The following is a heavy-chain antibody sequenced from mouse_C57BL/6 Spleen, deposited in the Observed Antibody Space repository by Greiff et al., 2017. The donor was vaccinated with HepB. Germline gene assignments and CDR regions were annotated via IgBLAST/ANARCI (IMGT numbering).Heavy chain of an antibody. Sequence: EVQLQQSGPVLVKPGASVKMSCKASGYTFTDYYMNWVKQSHGKSLEWIGVINPYNGGTSYNQKFKGKATLTVDKSSSTAYMELNSLTSEDSAVYYCARGGEIYDGYYFDYWGQGTTLTVSS. J-gene: IGHJ2*01. D-gene: IGHD2-3*01. CDR1: GYTFTDYY. CDR3: ARGGEIYDGYYFDY. V-gene: IGHV1-19*01. CDR2: INPYNGGT.